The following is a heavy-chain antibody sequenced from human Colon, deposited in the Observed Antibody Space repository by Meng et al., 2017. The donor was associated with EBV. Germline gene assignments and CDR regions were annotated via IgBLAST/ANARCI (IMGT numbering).Heavy chain of an antibody. CDR2: QCHADDT. D-gene: IGHD4-23*01. CDR3: ARHTFSGNPGGIDS. V-gene: IGHV4-39*01. Sequence: HLHLREAGHALVKPSETLSLACTVSGGPISRTGTCGGWIRQPPGKGLEWIGSQCHADDTYYNPSLMGRVTISVDTSKNQVSLKLTSVTAADTSIYYCARHTFSGNPGGIDSWGQGILVTVSS. CDR1: GGPISRTGTC. J-gene: IGHJ4*02.